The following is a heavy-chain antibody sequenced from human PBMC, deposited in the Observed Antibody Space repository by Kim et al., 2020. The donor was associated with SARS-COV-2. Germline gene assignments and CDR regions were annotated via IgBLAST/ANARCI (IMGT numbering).Heavy chain of an antibody. CDR1: GGSISSGGYY. CDR3: ARDWVEKGPYFDY. D-gene: IGHD1-1*01. Sequence: SETLSLTCTVSGGSISSGGYYWSWIRQHPGKGLEWIGYIYYSGSTYYNPSLKSRVTISVDTSKNQFSLKLSSVTAADTAVYYCARDWVEKGPYFDYWGQGTLVTVSS. V-gene: IGHV4-31*03. CDR2: IYYSGST. J-gene: IGHJ4*02.